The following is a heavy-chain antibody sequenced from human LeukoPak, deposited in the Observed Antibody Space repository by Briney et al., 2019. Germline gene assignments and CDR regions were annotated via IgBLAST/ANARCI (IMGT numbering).Heavy chain of an antibody. CDR1: GYTFTNYG. V-gene: IGHV1-2*02. Sequence: GASVKVSCKASGYTFTNYGMNWVRQAPGQGLEWMGWINPNSGGTNYAQKFQDRVTMTRDTSISTAYMELSRLRSDDTAVYYCARDQILHDFWSGYYPTVIDYWGQGTLVTVSS. D-gene: IGHD3-3*01. CDR3: ARDQILHDFWSGYYPTVIDY. J-gene: IGHJ4*02. CDR2: INPNSGGT.